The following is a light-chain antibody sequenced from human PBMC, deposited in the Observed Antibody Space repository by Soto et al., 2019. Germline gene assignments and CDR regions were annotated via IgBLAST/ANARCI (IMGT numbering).Light chain of an antibody. Sequence: QMTQSQSSLSASVGYRVTITCRASQSISSSLNWYQQKPGKAPKLLIHVASSLQSGVPSRFSGSGSGTDFTLTISSLQPEDVATYYCQKYNNAPFTFAQGTRLEIK. V-gene: IGKV1-39*01. CDR1: QSISSS. CDR2: VAS. CDR3: QKYNNAPFT. J-gene: IGKJ5*01.